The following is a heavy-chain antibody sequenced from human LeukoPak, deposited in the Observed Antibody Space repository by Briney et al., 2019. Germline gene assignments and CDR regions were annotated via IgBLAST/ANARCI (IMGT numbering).Heavy chain of an antibody. CDR3: ARCNGYNGYYFDY. CDR2: IYSGGST. J-gene: IGHJ4*02. V-gene: IGHV3-53*01. Sequence: GGSLRLSCAASGFTVSSNYMSWVRQAPGKGLEWVSVIYSGGSTYYADSVKGRFTISRDNSKNTPYLQMNSLRAEDTAVYYCARCNGYNGYYFDYWGQGTLVTVSS. CDR1: GFTVSSNY. D-gene: IGHD5-24*01.